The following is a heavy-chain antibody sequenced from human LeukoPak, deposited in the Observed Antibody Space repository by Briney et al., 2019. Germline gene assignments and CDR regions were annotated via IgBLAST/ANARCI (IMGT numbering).Heavy chain of an antibody. CDR1: VFTFSSYA. V-gene: IGHV3-23*01. D-gene: IGHD2-21*02. CDR3: AKVNAVVQYVVTANPFDY. CDR2: IRGGGDST. J-gene: IGHJ4*02. Sequence: PGGSLRLSCAASVFTFSSYAMRLVREAPGNGLGGGAAIRGGGDSTYYADSVKGRFPIYRDSSRNNLYLQLNSLRAEDTAVYYCAKVNAVVQYVVTANPFDYWGQGTMVTVSS.